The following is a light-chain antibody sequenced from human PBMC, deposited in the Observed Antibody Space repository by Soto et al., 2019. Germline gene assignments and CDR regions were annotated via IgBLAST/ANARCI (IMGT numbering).Light chain of an antibody. J-gene: IGKJ1*01. Sequence: DIQMTQSPSSLSASVGDRVTITCRASQSISSYLNWYQQKPGKVPKLLIYAASSLQSGVPSRFSGSGSGTDFTLTISSLQPEDFATYYCKQSYSTPRTFGQGTKVEIK. CDR1: QSISSY. CDR2: AAS. CDR3: KQSYSTPRT. V-gene: IGKV1-39*01.